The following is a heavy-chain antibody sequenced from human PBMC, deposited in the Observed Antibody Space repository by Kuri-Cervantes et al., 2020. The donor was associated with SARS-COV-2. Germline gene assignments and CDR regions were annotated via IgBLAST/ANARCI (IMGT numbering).Heavy chain of an antibody. D-gene: IGHD3-22*01. Sequence: GGSLRLSCRVSGFSFNNYWMSWVRQAPGKGLEWVANIKEDGSAQYYADSVKGRFSISRDNARNSLYLQMSSLRVGDTAVYFCARGDYSDSSGYSKNWVDALDVWGQGTTVTVSS. CDR2: IKEDGSAQ. V-gene: IGHV3-7*01. J-gene: IGHJ3*01. CDR1: GFSFNNYW. CDR3: ARGDYSDSSGYSKNWVDALDV.